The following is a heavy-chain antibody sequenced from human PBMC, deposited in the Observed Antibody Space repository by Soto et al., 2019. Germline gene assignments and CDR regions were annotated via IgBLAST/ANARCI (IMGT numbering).Heavy chain of an antibody. CDR3: AREMAPTYYYGSGSYYDYYYYGMTS. J-gene: IGHJ6*02. D-gene: IGHD3-10*01. Sequence: PGGSLRLSCAASGFTFSSYGMHWVRQAPGKGLEWVAVIWYDGSNKYYADSVKGRFTISRDNSKNTLYLQMNSLRAEDTAVYYCAREMAPTYYYGSGSYYDYYYYGMTSGAKGPRSPSP. V-gene: IGHV3-33*01. CDR2: IWYDGSNK. CDR1: GFTFSSYG.